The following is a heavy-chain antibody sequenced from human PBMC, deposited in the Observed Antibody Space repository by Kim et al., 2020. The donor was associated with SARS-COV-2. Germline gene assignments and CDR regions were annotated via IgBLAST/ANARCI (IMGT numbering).Heavy chain of an antibody. J-gene: IGHJ4*02. V-gene: IGHV3-48*02. Sequence: GGSLRLSCAASGFTFSSYSMNWVRQAPGKGLEWVSYIGFSGSTILYADSVKGRFTISRDNAKNSLYLQMNSLRDEDTAVFYCARAADSNANVGFDYWGQGTLVTVSS. CDR1: GFTFSSYS. D-gene: IGHD2-8*01. CDR3: ARAADSNANVGFDY. CDR2: IGFSGSTI.